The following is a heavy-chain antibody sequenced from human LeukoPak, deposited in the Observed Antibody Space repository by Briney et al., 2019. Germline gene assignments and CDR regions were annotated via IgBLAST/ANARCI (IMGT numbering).Heavy chain of an antibody. J-gene: IGHJ6*03. CDR2: IYSGGST. D-gene: IGHD1-26*01. CDR3: AKAAGGATNYYYYYMDV. Sequence: PGGSLRLSCAASGFTVSSNYMSWVRQAPGKGLEWVSVIYSGGSTYYADSVKGRFTISRDNSKNTLYLQMNSLRAEDTAVYYCAKAAGGATNYYYYYMDVWGKGTTVTISS. CDR1: GFTVSSNY. V-gene: IGHV3-53*05.